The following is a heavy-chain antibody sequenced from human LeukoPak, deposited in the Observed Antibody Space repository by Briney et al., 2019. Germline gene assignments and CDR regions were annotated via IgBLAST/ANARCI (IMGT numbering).Heavy chain of an antibody. D-gene: IGHD2-2*01. J-gene: IGHJ4*02. CDR3: AKDLSKRVPAATAFDY. V-gene: IGHV3-30-3*01. CDR1: GFTFSSYA. Sequence: GGSLRLSCAASGFTFSSYAMHWVRQAPGKGLEWVAVISYDGSNKYYADSVKGRFTISRDNSKNTLYLQMNSLRAEDTAVYYCAKDLSKRVPAATAFDYWGQGTLVTVSS. CDR2: ISYDGSNK.